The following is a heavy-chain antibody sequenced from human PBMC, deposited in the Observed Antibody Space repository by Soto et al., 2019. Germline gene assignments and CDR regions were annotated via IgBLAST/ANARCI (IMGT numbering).Heavy chain of an antibody. D-gene: IGHD2-15*01. CDR3: AKAQVVDTRYNWFDP. CDR1: GFTFSTYA. J-gene: IGHJ5*02. V-gene: IGHV3-23*01. Sequence: EVQLLESGGGLVQPGGSLRLSCAASGFTFSTYAMSWVRQAPGKGLEWVSGIIGGAGSTYYADSVKGRFTISRVNSKNTLYLQMNSLRAEDTAVYYCAKAQVVDTRYNWFDPWGQGTLVTVSS. CDR2: IIGGAGST.